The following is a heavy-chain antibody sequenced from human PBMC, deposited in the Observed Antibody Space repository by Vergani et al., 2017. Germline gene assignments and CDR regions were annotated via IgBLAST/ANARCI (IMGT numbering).Heavy chain of an antibody. CDR3: ARDHRDYNNYPGTFDI. V-gene: IGHV3-11*01. Sequence: QVQLVESGVGLVKPGGSLRLSCAASGFSFSDHYMTWIRQAPGKGLEWVSYISNSGNTIEYADSVKGRFSISRDNAKSSLFLQMDSLRAEDTAVYYCARDHRDYNNYPGTFDIWGQGSMVTVSS. J-gene: IGHJ3*02. D-gene: IGHD5-24*01. CDR2: ISNSGNTI. CDR1: GFSFSDHY.